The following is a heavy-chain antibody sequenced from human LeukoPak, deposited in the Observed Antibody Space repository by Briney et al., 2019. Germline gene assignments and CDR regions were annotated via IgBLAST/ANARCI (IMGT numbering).Heavy chain of an antibody. CDR1: GGSISSSSYY. CDR3: AKDHFDLVGGTYYYYGMDV. J-gene: IGHJ6*02. CDR2: NSGST. V-gene: IGHV4-39*07. Sequence: QASETLSLTCTVSGGSISSSSYYWGWIRQPPGKGLEWIGSNSGSTYYNPSLKSRVTISVDTSKNQFSLKLSSVTAADTAVYYCAKDHFDLVGGTYYYYGMDVWGQGTTVTVSS. D-gene: IGHD1-26*01.